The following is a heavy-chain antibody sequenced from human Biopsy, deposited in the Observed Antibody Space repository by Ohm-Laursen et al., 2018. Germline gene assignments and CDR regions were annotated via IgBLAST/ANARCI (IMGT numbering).Heavy chain of an antibody. Sequence: LSLTCPVSGDSVTKYYWSWIRPPPGKGLEWIGHIYYSVMTNYNPSLQSRVSISVDTSRNQVSLTLSSVTAADTAVYYCARDSGILNYGNFKYYHYYGMDVWGQGTKVTVSS. J-gene: IGHJ6*02. CDR3: ARDSGILNYGNFKYYHYYGMDV. D-gene: IGHD4-11*01. V-gene: IGHV4-59*02. CDR2: IYYSVMT. CDR1: GDSVTKYY.